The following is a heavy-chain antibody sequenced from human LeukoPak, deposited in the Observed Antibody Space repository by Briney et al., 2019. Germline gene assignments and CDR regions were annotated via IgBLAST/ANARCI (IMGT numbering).Heavy chain of an antibody. Sequence: SETLSLTCAVSGGSISSGGYSWSWIRQPPGKGLEWIGYIYHSGSTYYNPSLKSRVTISVDRSKNQFSLKLSSVTVADTAVYYCARSYYDFWSGYYPFDYWGQGTLVTVSS. J-gene: IGHJ4*02. CDR1: GGSISSGGYS. V-gene: IGHV4-30-2*01. D-gene: IGHD3-3*01. CDR3: ARSYYDFWSGYYPFDY. CDR2: IYHSGST.